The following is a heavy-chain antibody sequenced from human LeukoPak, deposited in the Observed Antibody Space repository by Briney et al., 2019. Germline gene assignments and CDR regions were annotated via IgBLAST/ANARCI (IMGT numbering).Heavy chain of an antibody. CDR2: INHSGST. CDR1: GGSFSGYY. V-gene: IGHV4-34*01. J-gene: IGHJ6*02. Sequence: SETLSLTCAVYGGSFSGYYWSWIRQPPGKGLEWIGEINHSGSTNYNPSLKSRVTISVDTSKNQFSLKLSSVTAADTAVYYCARGPPYDFWSGYSHYYYGMDAWGQGTTVTVSS. CDR3: ARGPPYDFWSGYSHYYYGMDA. D-gene: IGHD3-3*01.